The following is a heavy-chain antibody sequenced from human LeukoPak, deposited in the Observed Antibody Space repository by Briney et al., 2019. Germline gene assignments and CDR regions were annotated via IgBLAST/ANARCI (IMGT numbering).Heavy chain of an antibody. CDR2: IKQDGSEK. CDR3: ARELVYCSSTSCRDYYGMDV. J-gene: IGHJ6*02. D-gene: IGHD2-2*01. CDR1: GFTFSSYW. Sequence: GGSLRLSCAASGFTFSSYWMSWVRQAPGKGLEWVANIKQDGSEKYYVDSVKGRFTISRDNAKNSLYLQMNSLRAEDTAAYYCARELVYCSSTSCRDYYGMDVWGQGTTVTVSS. V-gene: IGHV3-7*01.